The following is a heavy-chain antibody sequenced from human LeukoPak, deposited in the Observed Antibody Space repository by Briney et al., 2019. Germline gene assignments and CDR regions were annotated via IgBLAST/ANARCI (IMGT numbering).Heavy chain of an antibody. CDR2: ISSSGSTI. Sequence: GGSLRLSCAASGFTFSSYEMNWVRQAPGKGLEWVSYISSSGSTIYYADSVKGRFTISRDNAKNSLYLQMNSLRAEDTVVYYCARDHATTLYYYYYMDVWGKGTTVTISS. V-gene: IGHV3-48*03. D-gene: IGHD4-17*01. CDR3: ARDHATTLYYYYYMDV. J-gene: IGHJ6*03. CDR1: GFTFSSYE.